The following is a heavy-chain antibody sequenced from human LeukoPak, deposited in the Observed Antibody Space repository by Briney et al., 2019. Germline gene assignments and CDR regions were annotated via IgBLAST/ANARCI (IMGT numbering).Heavy chain of an antibody. CDR3: AKDLITMVRGSPMDV. Sequence: ASVKVSCKASGGSFSSYAFSWLRQAPGQGLEWMGRIIPILGIANYAQKFQGRVTITADKSTSTAYMELSSLRAEDTAVYYCAKDLITMVRGSPMDVWGQGTTVTVSS. CDR2: IIPILGIA. J-gene: IGHJ6*02. CDR1: GGSFSSYA. V-gene: IGHV1-69*04. D-gene: IGHD3-10*01.